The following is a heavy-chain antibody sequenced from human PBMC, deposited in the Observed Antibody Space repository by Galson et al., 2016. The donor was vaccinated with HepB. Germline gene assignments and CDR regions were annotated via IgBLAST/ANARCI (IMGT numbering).Heavy chain of an antibody. CDR3: ASAATYDDSGGYYKGAFDQ. CDR2: IYYSGNK. Sequence: TLSLTCIVSGGSVTSYNWSWIRQPPGKGLEWIGFIYYSGNKNYKPSLKSRVAISVATSKNEFSLKLSSVTAADTAVYYGASAATYDDSGGYYKGAFDQWGQGILVTVSS. J-gene: IGHJ4*02. V-gene: IGHV4-59*02. CDR1: GGSVTSYN. D-gene: IGHD3-22*01.